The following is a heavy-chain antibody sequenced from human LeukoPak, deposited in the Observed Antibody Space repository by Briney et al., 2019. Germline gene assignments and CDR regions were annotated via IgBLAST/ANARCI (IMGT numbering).Heavy chain of an antibody. CDR2: IYYSGST. CDR1: GGSISSSSYY. V-gene: IGHV4-39*06. Sequence: SETLSLTCTVSGGSISSSSYYWGWIRQPPGKGLEWIGSIYYSGSTYYNPSLKSRVTISVDTSKNQFPLKLSSVTAADTAVYYCARERRNYYGMDVWGQGTTVTVSS. CDR3: ARERRNYYGMDV. J-gene: IGHJ6*02.